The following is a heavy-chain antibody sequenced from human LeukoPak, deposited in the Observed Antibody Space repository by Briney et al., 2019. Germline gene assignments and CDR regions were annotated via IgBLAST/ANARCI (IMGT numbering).Heavy chain of an antibody. CDR2: ISYDGSHK. J-gene: IGHJ3*02. Sequence: GGSLRLSCAASGFTFSSDGMHWVRQALGKGLEWVAVISYDGSHKYYADLVKGRFTISRDNSKNTLYLQMNSLRAEDTAVYYCATASRLSHDTFDIWGQGTVVTVSS. CDR1: GFTFSSDG. D-gene: IGHD3-16*02. CDR3: ATASRLSHDTFDI. V-gene: IGHV3-30*03.